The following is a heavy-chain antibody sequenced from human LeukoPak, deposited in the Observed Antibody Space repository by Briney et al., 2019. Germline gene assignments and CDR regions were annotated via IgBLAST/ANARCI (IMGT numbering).Heavy chain of an antibody. V-gene: IGHV1-46*01. CDR2: INPSGGST. CDR3: ARVLSPSYGDLED. D-gene: IGHD4-17*01. J-gene: IGHJ4*02. CDR1: GYTFTSYY. Sequence: ASVKVSCKASGYTFTSYYMHWVRQAPGQGLEWMGIINPSGGSTSYAQKFQGRVTMTRDTSTSTAYMELRSLRSDDTAVYYCARVLSPSYGDLEDWGQGTLVTVSS.